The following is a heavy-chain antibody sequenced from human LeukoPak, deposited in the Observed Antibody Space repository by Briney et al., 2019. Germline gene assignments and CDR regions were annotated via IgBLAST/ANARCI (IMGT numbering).Heavy chain of an antibody. CDR3: ARDQEEQWLGRGWFDP. CDR2: INTNTGNP. J-gene: IGHJ5*02. CDR1: GYTFTSYA. V-gene: IGHV7-4-1*02. D-gene: IGHD6-19*01. Sequence: ASVKVSCKASGYTFTSYAMNWVRQAPGQGLEWMGWINTNTGNPTYAQGFTGRFVFSLDTSVSTAYLQISSLKAEDTAVYYCARDQEEQWLGRGWFDPWGQGTLVTVSS.